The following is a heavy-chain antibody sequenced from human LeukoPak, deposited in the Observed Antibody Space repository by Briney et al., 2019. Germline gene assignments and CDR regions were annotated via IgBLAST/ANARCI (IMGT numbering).Heavy chain of an antibody. CDR2: IYYSGST. CDR1: GGSISSYY. V-gene: IGHV4-59*12. J-gene: IGHJ6*03. D-gene: IGHD3-16*02. CDR3: ARDSTFGGVIGYYYYYMDV. Sequence: SETLSLTCTVSGGSISSYYWSWIRQPPGKGLEWIGYIYYSGSTNYNPSLKSRVTISVDTSKNQFSLKLSSVTAADTAVYYCARDSTFGGVIGYYYYYMDVWGKGTTVTVSS.